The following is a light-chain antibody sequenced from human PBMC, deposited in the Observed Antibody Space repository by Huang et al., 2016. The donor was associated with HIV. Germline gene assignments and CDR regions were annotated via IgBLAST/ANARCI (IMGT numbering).Light chain of an antibody. Sequence: EIVLTQSPGTLSLSPGERATLSCRASQSISADYLAWYQQKPGKAPRLLIYAASSTATGIPDRFSGSGSGTDFTRTIYRLEPEDFAVYFCQQYAGSPWTFGQGTKVEIK. CDR2: AAS. J-gene: IGKJ1*01. V-gene: IGKV3-20*01. CDR3: QQYAGSPWT. CDR1: QSISADY.